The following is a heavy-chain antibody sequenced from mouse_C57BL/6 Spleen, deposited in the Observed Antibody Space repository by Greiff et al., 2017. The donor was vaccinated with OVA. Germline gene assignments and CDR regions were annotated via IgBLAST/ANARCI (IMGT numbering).Heavy chain of an antibody. CDR3: ARGPYYYGSSLDYFDY. D-gene: IGHD1-1*01. Sequence: QVQLKESGAELVKPGASVKMSCKASGYTFTTYPIEWMKQNHGKSLEWIGNFHPYNDDTKYNEKFKGKATLTVEKSSSTVYLELSRLTSDDSAVYYCARGPYYYGSSLDYFDYWGQGTTLTVSS. CDR1: GYTFTTYP. J-gene: IGHJ2*01. CDR2: FHPYNDDT. V-gene: IGHV1-47*01.